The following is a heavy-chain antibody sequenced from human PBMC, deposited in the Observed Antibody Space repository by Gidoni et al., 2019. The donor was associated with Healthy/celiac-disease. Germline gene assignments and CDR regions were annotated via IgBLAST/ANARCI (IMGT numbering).Heavy chain of an antibody. D-gene: IGHD6-6*01. CDR3: ARVIAARLASPTYNWFDP. J-gene: IGHJ5*02. V-gene: IGHV4-34*01. CDR2: INHSGST. Sequence: QVQLQQWGAGLLKPSETLSLTCAVYGGSFSGYYWSWIRQPPGTGLEWIGEINHSGSTNYNPSLKSRVTISVDTSKNQFSLKLSSVTAADTAVYYCARVIAARLASPTYNWFDPWGQGTLVTVSS. CDR1: GGSFSGYY.